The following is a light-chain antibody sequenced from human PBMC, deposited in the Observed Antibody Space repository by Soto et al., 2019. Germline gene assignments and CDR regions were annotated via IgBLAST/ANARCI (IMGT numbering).Light chain of an antibody. J-gene: IGKJ1*01. CDR2: KAS. Sequence: DIQMTQSPSTLSASVGDRVTITCRASQSISNWLAWYQQKPGKAPNLLIYKASNLESGVPSRFSGSGSGTEFTLTISSLQPDDFATYYCQQYNGTVGQGTKVDIK. CDR1: QSISNW. CDR3: QQYNGT. V-gene: IGKV1-5*03.